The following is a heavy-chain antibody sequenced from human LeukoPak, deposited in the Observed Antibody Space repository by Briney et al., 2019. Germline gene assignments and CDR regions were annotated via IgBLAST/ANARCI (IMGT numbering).Heavy chain of an antibody. Sequence: APVKVSCKASGGTFTSYAISWVGQAPGQGLEWMGGIIPIFGTANYAQKFQGRVTITADESTSTAYMELSSLRSEDTAVYYCARETSQKGAHYMDVWGKGTTVTISS. J-gene: IGHJ6*03. V-gene: IGHV1-69*13. CDR1: GGTFTSYA. CDR2: IIPIFGTA. D-gene: IGHD3-16*01. CDR3: ARETSQKGAHYMDV.